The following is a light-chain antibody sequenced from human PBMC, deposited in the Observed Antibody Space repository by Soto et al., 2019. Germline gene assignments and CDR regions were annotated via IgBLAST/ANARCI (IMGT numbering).Light chain of an antibody. V-gene: IGKV3-15*01. J-gene: IGKJ2*01. CDR2: GAS. CDR1: QSVSSN. Sequence: IVMTQSPATLSVSPGERATLFCRASQSVSSNLAWYQQKPGQAPRLLIYGASTMATGIPARFSGSGSGTEFTLTISSLQSEDFAVYYCQQYNNWPPYTFGKGTKLEIK. CDR3: QQYNNWPPYT.